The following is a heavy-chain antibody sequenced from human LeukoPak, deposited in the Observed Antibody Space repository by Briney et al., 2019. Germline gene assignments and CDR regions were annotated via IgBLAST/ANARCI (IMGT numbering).Heavy chain of an antibody. CDR2: ISSSGSTI. Sequence: GGSLRLSCAASGFTFSSYEMNWVRQAPGKGLEWVSYISSSGSTIYYADSVKGRSTISRDNAKNSLYLQMNSLRAEDTAVYYCARVRDYYYYYMDVWGKGTTVTVSS. D-gene: IGHD3-3*01. CDR1: GFTFSSYE. J-gene: IGHJ6*03. V-gene: IGHV3-48*03. CDR3: ARVRDYYYYYMDV.